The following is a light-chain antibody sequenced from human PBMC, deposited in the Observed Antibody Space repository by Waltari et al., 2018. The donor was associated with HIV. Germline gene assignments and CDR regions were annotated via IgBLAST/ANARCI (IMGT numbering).Light chain of an antibody. Sequence: QSVLTQPPSVSAAPGQRVTISCSTSSSNIGDDFVSWYQHHPGAAPKLVIYDNHKRRSVIPDRFHGSKTCTSATLAITGLQTADVCVYFCGTWSRSLRGAVFGAGTKLTVL. J-gene: IGLJ2*01. CDR1: SSNIGDDF. CDR2: DNH. CDR3: GTWSRSLRGAV. V-gene: IGLV1-51*01.